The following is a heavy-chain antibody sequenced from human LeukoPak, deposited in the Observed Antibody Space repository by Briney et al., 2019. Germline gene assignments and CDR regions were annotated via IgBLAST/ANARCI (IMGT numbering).Heavy chain of an antibody. Sequence: GGSLRLSCAASGFTFSSYSMNWVPQAPGKGLEWVSSISSSSSYIYYADSVKGRFTISRDNAKNSLYLQMNSLRAEDTAVYYCARDRISRPRSFDIWGQGTMVTVSS. J-gene: IGHJ3*02. CDR2: ISSSSSYI. D-gene: IGHD2/OR15-2a*01. V-gene: IGHV3-21*01. CDR1: GFTFSSYS. CDR3: ARDRISRPRSFDI.